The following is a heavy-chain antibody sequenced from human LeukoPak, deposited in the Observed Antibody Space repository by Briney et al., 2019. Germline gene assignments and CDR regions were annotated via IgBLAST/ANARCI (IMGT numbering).Heavy chain of an antibody. Sequence: RCLRPSCTASGLTLADYAMSSGRQAPGKGLGWGGLIRSKVYGGTTEYAASVKGRFTISRDNAKNSMYLQMNSLRAEDTAVYYCARVSSSSWYPYYYYYYYMDVWGKGTTVTISS. V-gene: IGHV3-49*04. CDR1: GLTLADYA. J-gene: IGHJ6*03. D-gene: IGHD6-13*01. CDR2: IRSKVYGGTT. CDR3: ARVSSSSWYPYYYYYYYMDV.